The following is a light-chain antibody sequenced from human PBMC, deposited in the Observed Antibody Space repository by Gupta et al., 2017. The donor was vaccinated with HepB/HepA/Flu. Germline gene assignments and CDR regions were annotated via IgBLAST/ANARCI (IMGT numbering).Light chain of an antibody. J-gene: IGKJ1*01. CDR3: QQYYSYSGT. CDR1: QSISSR. Sequence: DSQMTQSPSALSASVGDRVTITRRDSQSISSRLAWYQQKPGKAPKLLLYKASSIESGVPSRFSGSGSGTEFTLTISSLQPDDFATYYCQQYYSYSGTFGQGTKVEIK. CDR2: KAS. V-gene: IGKV1-5*03.